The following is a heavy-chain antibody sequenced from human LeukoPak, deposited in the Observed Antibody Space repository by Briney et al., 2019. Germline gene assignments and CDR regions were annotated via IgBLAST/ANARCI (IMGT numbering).Heavy chain of an antibody. J-gene: IGHJ6*02. CDR3: ARGVWFGEKNYNYCGMDV. CDR1: GGSFSGYY. D-gene: IGHD3-10*01. CDR2: INHSGST. Sequence: PSETLSLTCAVYGGSFSGYYWSWIRQPPGKGLEWIGEINHSGSTNYNPSLKSRVTISVDTSKNQFSLKLSSVTAADTAVYYCARGVWFGEKNYNYCGMDVWGQGTTVTVSS. V-gene: IGHV4-34*01.